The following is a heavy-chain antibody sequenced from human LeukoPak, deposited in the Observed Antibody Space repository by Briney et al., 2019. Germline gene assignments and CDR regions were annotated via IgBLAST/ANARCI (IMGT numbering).Heavy chain of an antibody. CDR2: ISSSSSYI. V-gene: IGHV3-21*01. D-gene: IGHD3-10*01. CDR3: ARDRSLLSGYYGSGSYLYGMDV. Sequence: GGSLRLSCAASGFTFSSYSMNWVRQAPGKGLEWVSSISSSSSYIYYADSVKGRFTISRDNAKNSLYLQMNSLRAEDTAVYYCARDRSLLSGYYGSGSYLYGMDVWGQGTTVTVSS. J-gene: IGHJ6*02. CDR1: GFTFSSYS.